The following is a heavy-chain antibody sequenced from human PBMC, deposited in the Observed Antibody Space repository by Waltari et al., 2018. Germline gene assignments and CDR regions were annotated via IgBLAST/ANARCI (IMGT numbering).Heavy chain of an antibody. CDR2: ILADGTT. CDR1: GFSVGNNY. CDR3: ARDSGAGGPFFL. J-gene: IGHJ4*02. D-gene: IGHD1-26*01. V-gene: IGHV3-53*01. Sequence: ELELVQSGGGDVQPGGSLRLSCVASGFSVGNNYMTWVRQAPGKGPEYVSCILADGTTRYARSVTVRFTISRDSSKNTVFLQMHSLGVDDTAVYYCARDSGAGGPFFLCGQGDLVTVSS.